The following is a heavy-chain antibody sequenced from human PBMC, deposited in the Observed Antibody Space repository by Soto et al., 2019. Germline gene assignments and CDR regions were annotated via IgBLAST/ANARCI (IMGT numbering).Heavy chain of an antibody. Sequence: QVQLQESGPGLVKPSQTLSLTCTVSGGSISSGGYYWSWIRQHPGKGLEGIGYIYYSGSTYYNPSLKSRVTISVDTSKNQFSLKLSSVTAADTAVYYCARGSRGDSGYDPQFDYWGQGTLVTVSS. J-gene: IGHJ4*02. V-gene: IGHV4-31*03. CDR2: IYYSGST. D-gene: IGHD5-12*01. CDR3: ARGSRGDSGYDPQFDY. CDR1: GGSISSGGYY.